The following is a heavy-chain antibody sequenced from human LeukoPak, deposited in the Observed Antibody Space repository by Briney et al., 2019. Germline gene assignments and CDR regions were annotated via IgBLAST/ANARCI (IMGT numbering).Heavy chain of an antibody. CDR1: GFTFSSYA. CDR3: ATVYSSGLDY. V-gene: IGHV3-23*01. J-gene: IGHJ4*02. Sequence: PGGSLRLSCAASGFTFSSYAMGWVRQAPGKGLEWVSAISGSGGSTYYADSVKGRFTISRDNSKNTLYLQMNSLRAEDTAVYYCATVYSSGLDYWGQGTLVTVSS. CDR2: ISGSGGST. D-gene: IGHD6-19*01.